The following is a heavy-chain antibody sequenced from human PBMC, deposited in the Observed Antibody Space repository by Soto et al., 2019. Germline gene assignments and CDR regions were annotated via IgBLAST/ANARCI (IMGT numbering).Heavy chain of an antibody. CDR1: GFTFSSYA. D-gene: IGHD2-2*01. J-gene: IGHJ4*02. CDR2: ISGSGGST. Sequence: GGSLRLSCAASGFTFSSYAMSWVRQAPGKGLEWVSAISGSGGSTYYADSVKGRFTISRDNSKNTLYLQMNSLRAEDTAVYYCAKDFYCSSTSCYGKMVDYWGQGTLVTVSS. CDR3: AKDFYCSSTSCYGKMVDY. V-gene: IGHV3-23*01.